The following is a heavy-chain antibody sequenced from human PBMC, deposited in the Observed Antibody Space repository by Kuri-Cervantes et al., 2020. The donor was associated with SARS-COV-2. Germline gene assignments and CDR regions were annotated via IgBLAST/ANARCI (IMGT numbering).Heavy chain of an antibody. CDR2: IYYSGST. V-gene: IGHV4-59*12. D-gene: IGHD7-27*01. J-gene: IGHJ3*02. CDR1: GGSISSYY. Sequence: SETLSLTCTVSGGSISSYYRSWIRQPPGKGLEWIGYIYYSGSTNYNPSLKSRVTISVDTSKNQFSLKLSSVTAADTAVYYCARELTNWGSGGSAYDAFDIWGQGTMVTVSS. CDR3: ARELTNWGSGGSAYDAFDI.